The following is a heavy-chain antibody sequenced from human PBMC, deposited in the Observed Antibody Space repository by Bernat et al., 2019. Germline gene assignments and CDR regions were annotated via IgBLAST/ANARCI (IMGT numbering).Heavy chain of an antibody. CDR2: IWYDGSDK. V-gene: IGHV3-33*01. CDR1: GFAFSNYG. CDR3: ARGTYGTYYSGGRCQPGEWFDP. D-gene: IGHD2-15*01. J-gene: IGHJ5*02. Sequence: QVQLVESGGDVVQAGRSLRLSCTASGFAFSNYGMHWVRQTPDKGLEWVAVIWYDGSDKYYADSVKGRFTISRDNSKDTMYLRMDSLRAEDTAVYYCARGTYGTYYSGGRCQPGEWFDPWGQGTLVTVSS.